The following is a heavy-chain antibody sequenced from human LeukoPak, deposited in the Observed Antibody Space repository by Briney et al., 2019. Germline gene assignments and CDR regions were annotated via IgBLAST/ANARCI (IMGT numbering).Heavy chain of an antibody. CDR1: GATFSSYA. CDR3: ARVYKRVSWAAAGTLYYYYMDV. D-gene: IGHD6-13*01. J-gene: IGHJ6*03. CDR2: IIPIFGTA. Sequence: ASVKVSCKASGATFSSYAISWVRKAPGQGLEWMGGIIPIFGTANYAQKFQGRVTITADKSTSTAYMELSSLRSEDTAVYYCARVYKRVSWAAAGTLYYYYMDVWGKGTTVTVSS. V-gene: IGHV1-69*06.